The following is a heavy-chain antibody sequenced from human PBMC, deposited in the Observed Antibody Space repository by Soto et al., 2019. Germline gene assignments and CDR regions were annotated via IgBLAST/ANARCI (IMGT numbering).Heavy chain of an antibody. V-gene: IGHV3-64D*06. Sequence: GGALRLSCSASGFTFNSYAMHWVRQAPGKGLEYVSAVSSNGGNTYYPDSVKGRFTISRDNSKNTLYLQMASLRAEDTAVYYCVKGSSTGWFKASLDYWGQGTLVTAPQ. CDR1: GFTFNSYA. CDR2: VSSNGGNT. J-gene: IGHJ4*02. D-gene: IGHD6-19*01. CDR3: VKGSSTGWFKASLDY.